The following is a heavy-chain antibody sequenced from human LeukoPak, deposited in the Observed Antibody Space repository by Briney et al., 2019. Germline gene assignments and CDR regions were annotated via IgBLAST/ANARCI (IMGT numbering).Heavy chain of an antibody. CDR2: ISSSSSYI. CDR3: ARDGSSSGWYYFDY. J-gene: IGHJ4*02. V-gene: IGHV3-21*01. D-gene: IGHD6-19*01. Sequence: GGSLRLSCAAAGFTFSSYSMNWVRQAPGKGLDWVSSISSSSSYIYYADSVKGRFTISRDNAKNSLYLQMNSLRAEDTAVYYCARDGSSSGWYYFDYWGQGTLVTVSS. CDR1: GFTFSSYS.